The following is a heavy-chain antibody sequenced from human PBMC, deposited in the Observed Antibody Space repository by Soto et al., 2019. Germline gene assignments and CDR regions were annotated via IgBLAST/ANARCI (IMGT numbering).Heavy chain of an antibody. J-gene: IGHJ4*02. CDR3: ARVLTGTTGYFDY. CDR1: GFTFSSYR. D-gene: IGHD1-7*01. V-gene: IGHV3-21*01. CDR2: ISSSSSYI. Sequence: GGSLRLSCAASGFTFSSYRMNWVRQAPGKGLEWVSSISSSSSYIYYADSVKGRFTISRDNAKNSLYLQMNSLRAEDTAVYYCARVLTGTTGYFDYWGQGTLVTVSS.